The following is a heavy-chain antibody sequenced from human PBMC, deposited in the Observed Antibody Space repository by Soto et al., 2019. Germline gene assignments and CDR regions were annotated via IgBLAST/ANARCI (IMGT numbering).Heavy chain of an antibody. D-gene: IGHD1-20*01. J-gene: IGHJ4*02. Sequence: QVQLQESGPGLVKPSQTLSLTCTVSGGSITRGDYYWLWIRQPPGNGLEWIGYIYYSGSPSYNPSLPSRVTISVDTSKNQFSLKLSSVTAADTAVYYCARAHSNWNEYYFDYWGQGTLVTVSS. CDR2: IYYSGSP. CDR3: ARAHSNWNEYYFDY. CDR1: GGSITRGDYY. V-gene: IGHV4-30-4*01.